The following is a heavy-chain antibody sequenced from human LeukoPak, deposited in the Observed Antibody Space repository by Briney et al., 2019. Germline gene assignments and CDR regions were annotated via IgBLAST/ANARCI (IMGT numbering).Heavy chain of an antibody. J-gene: IGHJ6*02. V-gene: IGHV1-69*04. Sequence: ASVKVSCKASGYTFTSYGISWVRQAPGQGLEWMGRIIPMLGTVNYAQKFQGRVTIIADKLMSTAYMELSSLRSEDTAVYYCARDQKVGATPYFDMDVWGQGTTVTVSS. CDR3: ARDQKVGATPYFDMDV. CDR2: IIPMLGTV. D-gene: IGHD1-26*01. CDR1: GYTFTSYG.